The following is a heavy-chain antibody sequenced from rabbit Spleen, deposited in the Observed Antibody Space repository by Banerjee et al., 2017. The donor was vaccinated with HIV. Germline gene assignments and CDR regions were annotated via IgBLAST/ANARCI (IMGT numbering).Heavy chain of an antibody. CDR3: ARDTGTSFSTYGMDL. Sequence: EESGGGLVQPEGSLTLTCTASGFSFSSSYYMCWVRQAPGKGPEWIACIFNGDGSAYYASWVNGRFTISRSTSLNTVTLQMTSLTAADTATYFCARDTGTSFSTYGMDLWGQGTLVTVS. CDR1: GFSFSSSYY. D-gene: IGHD7-1*01. CDR2: IFNGDGSA. V-gene: IGHV1S47*01. J-gene: IGHJ6*01.